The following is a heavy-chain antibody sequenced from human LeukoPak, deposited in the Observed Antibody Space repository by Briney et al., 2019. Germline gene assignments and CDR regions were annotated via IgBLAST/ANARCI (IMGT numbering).Heavy chain of an antibody. J-gene: IGHJ4*02. CDR3: ARDHRGVRDYFDY. Sequence: GGSLRLSCAASGFTFSSYAMTWVRQAPGKGLEWVSAISGSGGSTYYADSVKGRFTISRDNSKNTLYLQMNSLRAEDTAVYYCARDHRGVRDYFDYWGQGTLVTVSS. V-gene: IGHV3-23*01. D-gene: IGHD3-10*01. CDR2: ISGSGGST. CDR1: GFTFSSYA.